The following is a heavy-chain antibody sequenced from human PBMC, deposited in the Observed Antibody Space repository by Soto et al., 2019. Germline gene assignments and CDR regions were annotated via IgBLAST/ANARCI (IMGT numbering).Heavy chain of an antibody. V-gene: IGHV2-5*01. Sequence: QITLKESGPTLVKPTQTLTLTCSFSGFSLRTSGVGVSWIRQPPGKALECLALIYWNDDKRYSPSLKSRLTITKDSSKMQVVLTLTNMDPVDSSTYNCAHVDNRSTGDSYYYWGQGTVVTVSS. J-gene: IGHJ4*02. D-gene: IGHD2-21*01. CDR2: IYWNDDK. CDR1: GFSLRTSGVG. CDR3: AHVDNRSTGDSYYY.